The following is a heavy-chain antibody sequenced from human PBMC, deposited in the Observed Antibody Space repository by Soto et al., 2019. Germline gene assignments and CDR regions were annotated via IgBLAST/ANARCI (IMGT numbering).Heavy chain of an antibody. V-gene: IGHV4-34*01. D-gene: IGHD3-10*02. CDR2: INHSGST. Sequence: SETLSLTCAVYGGSFSGYYWSWIRQPPGKGLEWIGEINHSGSTNYNPSLKSRVTISVDTSKNQFSLKLSSVTAADTAVYYCARAYHFRGVKNGIDYWGQGTLVTVSS. CDR3: ARAYHFRGVKNGIDY. CDR1: GGSFSGYY. J-gene: IGHJ4*02.